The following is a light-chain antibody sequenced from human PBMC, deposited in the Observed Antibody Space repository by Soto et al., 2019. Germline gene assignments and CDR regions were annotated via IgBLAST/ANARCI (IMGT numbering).Light chain of an antibody. CDR1: QDIRNF. V-gene: IGKV1-27*01. CDR2: AAS. Sequence: DIQMTQSPPSLSASVGDRVTITCRASQDIRNFVAWYQQKPGKAPKLLIYAASTLQSGVPSRFSGSGSGTDFPLTINSMQPEDVATYSCQKYSSVPVFGPGTKVGIK. J-gene: IGKJ3*01. CDR3: QKYSSVPV.